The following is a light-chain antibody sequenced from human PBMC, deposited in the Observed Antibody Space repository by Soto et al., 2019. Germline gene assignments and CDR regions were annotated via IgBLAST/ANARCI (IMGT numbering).Light chain of an antibody. V-gene: IGKV3D-15*01. J-gene: IGKJ1*01. CDR1: QSVSSY. Sequence: EIVMTQSPATLSVSPGERATLSCRASQSVSSYLAWYQQKPGQAPRLLIYGASSRATGIPARFSGSGSGTDFTLTISSLEPEDFAVYYCQQYSSSPRTFGQGTKVDIK. CDR3: QQYSSSPRT. CDR2: GAS.